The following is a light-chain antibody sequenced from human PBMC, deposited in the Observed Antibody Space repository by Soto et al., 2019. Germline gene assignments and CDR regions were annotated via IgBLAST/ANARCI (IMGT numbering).Light chain of an antibody. V-gene: IGLV1-47*02. CDR3: ASWDDSLGAVI. J-gene: IGLJ2*01. CDR1: SSNIGGTNY. CDR2: SNN. Sequence: QSVLTQPPSASGSPGQTVFISCSGSSSNIGGTNYASWYQQLPGAAPKLLMHSNNLRPSGVPERISGSKFGTAASLAISGLRSEDEAVYYCASWDDSLGAVIFGGGTKVTVL.